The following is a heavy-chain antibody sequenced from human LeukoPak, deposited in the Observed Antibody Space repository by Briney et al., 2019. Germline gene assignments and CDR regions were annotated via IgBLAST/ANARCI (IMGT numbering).Heavy chain of an antibody. CDR1: GGSFSGYY. CDR2: INHSGST. V-gene: IGHV4-34*01. J-gene: IGHJ4*02. D-gene: IGHD1-1*01. CDR3: ARDDGDY. Sequence: SETLSLTCAVYGGSFSGYYWSWIRQPPGKGLEWIGEINHSGSTNYNPSLKSRVTISVDTSKNQFSLKLSSVTAADTAVYYYARDDGDYWGQGTLVTVSS.